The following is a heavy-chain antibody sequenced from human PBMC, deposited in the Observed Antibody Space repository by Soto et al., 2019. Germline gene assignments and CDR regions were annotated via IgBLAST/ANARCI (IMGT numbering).Heavy chain of an antibody. D-gene: IGHD2-21*01. Sequence: EVQLVESGGGLVKPGGSLRLSCAASGFTFTNHNMNWVRQAPGKGLEWVSSISSSSSFRNYADSVKGLFSISRDNEKNLVYLQMDSLRAEDTAVYYCARDPPLSVLVVVATDNFWGQGTLVTVSS. CDR2: ISSSSSFR. V-gene: IGHV3-21*02. J-gene: IGHJ4*02. CDR3: ARDPPLSVLVVVATDNF. CDR1: GFTFTNHN.